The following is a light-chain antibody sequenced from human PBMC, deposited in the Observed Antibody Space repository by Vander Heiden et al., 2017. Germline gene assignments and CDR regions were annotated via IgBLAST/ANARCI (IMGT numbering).Light chain of an antibody. V-gene: IGKV1-39*01. Sequence: DIEVTQAPSSLSASVRDRVTIPGRAIHGISSYLNWYHQKPGKAPKLLIYSASSLQSGVPSRFSGSGSGTDFTLTISSLQPEDFAAYYCQQSYSIPYTFGQGTKLAIK. CDR3: QQSYSIPYT. CDR1: HGISSY. J-gene: IGKJ2*01. CDR2: SAS.